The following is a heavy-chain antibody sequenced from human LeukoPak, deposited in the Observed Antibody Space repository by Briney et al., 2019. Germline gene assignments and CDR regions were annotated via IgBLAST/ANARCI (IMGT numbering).Heavy chain of an antibody. V-gene: IGHV6-1*01. CDR2: IYYRSKWYN. Sequence: SPTLSLTFLISGDSVSINTATWNWIRQSTSRGLEWLGRIYYRSKWYNDCKLSEKSRVTINPDTSKNQFSLQMNSVTPEDTAVYYCARSGKNTFDCWGQGSLVTVSS. J-gene: IGHJ4*02. D-gene: IGHD1-26*01. CDR3: ARSGKNTFDC. CDR1: GDSVSINTAT.